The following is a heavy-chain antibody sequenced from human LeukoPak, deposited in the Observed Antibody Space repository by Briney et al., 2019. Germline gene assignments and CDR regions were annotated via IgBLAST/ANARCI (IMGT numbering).Heavy chain of an antibody. CDR3: ARADRGCSSTSCPRGYYYMDV. CDR2: INPSGGST. Sequence: GASVKVSCKASGYTFTSYYMHWVRQAPGQGLEWMGIINPSGGSTSYAQKFQGRVTMTRDTSTSTVYMELSSLRSEDTAVYYCARADRGCSSTSCPRGYYYMDVWGKGTTVTVSS. D-gene: IGHD2-2*01. J-gene: IGHJ6*03. CDR1: GYTFTSYY. V-gene: IGHV1-46*01.